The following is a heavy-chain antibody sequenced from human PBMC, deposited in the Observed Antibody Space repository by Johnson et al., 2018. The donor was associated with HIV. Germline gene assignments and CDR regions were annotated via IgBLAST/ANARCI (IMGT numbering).Heavy chain of an antibody. J-gene: IGHJ3*02. D-gene: IGHD3-22*01. V-gene: IGHV3-23*04. CDR2: ISGSGGST. CDR1: GFTFSSYW. Sequence: VQLVESGGGLVQPGGSLRLSCAASGFTFSSYWMSWVRQAPGKWLEWVSAISGSGGSTYCADSVKGRFTIPRDNSKNTRYLQMNSLRAEDTALYYCARGRDYYDSSGGQDAFDIWGQGTMVTVSS. CDR3: ARGRDYYDSSGGQDAFDI.